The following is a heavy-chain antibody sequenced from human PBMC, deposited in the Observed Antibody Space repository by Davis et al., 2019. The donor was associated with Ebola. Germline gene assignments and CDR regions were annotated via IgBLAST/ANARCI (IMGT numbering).Heavy chain of an antibody. J-gene: IGHJ4*02. V-gene: IGHV4-31*03. CDR1: GDSISTGRYY. CDR3: ARTGYWYGSGSYLVYDY. CDR2: IHYSGTT. D-gene: IGHD3-10*01. Sequence: PSETLSLSCTVSGDSISTGRYYWSWIRQHPGKGLEWIGCIHYSGTTYYNPSLKSRVTIPVDTSKNQFSLKLDSVTAADTAVYYCARTGYWYGSGSYLVYDYWGQGTLVTVYS.